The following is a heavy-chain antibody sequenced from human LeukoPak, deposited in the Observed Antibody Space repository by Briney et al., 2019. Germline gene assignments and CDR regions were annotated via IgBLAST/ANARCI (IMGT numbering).Heavy chain of an antibody. D-gene: IGHD3-3*01. CDR1: GGSFSGYY. Sequence: PSETLSLTCAVYGGSFSGYYWSWIRQPPGKGLEWIWEINHSGSTNYNPSLKSRVTISVDTSKNQFSLKLSSVTAADTAVYYCARHSTFFGVVIIKGRVRGPFDYWGQGTLVTVSS. CDR2: INHSGST. J-gene: IGHJ4*02. V-gene: IGHV4-34*01. CDR3: ARHSTFFGVVIIKGRVRGPFDY.